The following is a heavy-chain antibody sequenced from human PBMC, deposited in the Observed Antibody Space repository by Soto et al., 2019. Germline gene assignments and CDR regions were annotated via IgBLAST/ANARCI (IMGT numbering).Heavy chain of an antibody. CDR1: GGSMSDFF. V-gene: IGHV4-59*01. Sequence: SETLSLTCSVSGGSMSDFFWSWIRQSPERGLEWIGYVYYLGSTDYNPSLKSRVTISVDASKRQFSLRLSSVTAADAAIYYCARDGYDGSGSPYPAYWGPGTQVTVSS. CDR3: ARDGYDGSGSPYPAY. J-gene: IGHJ4*02. CDR2: VYYLGST. D-gene: IGHD3-10*01.